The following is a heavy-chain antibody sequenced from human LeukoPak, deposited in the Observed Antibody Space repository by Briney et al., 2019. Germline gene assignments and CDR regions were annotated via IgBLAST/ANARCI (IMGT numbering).Heavy chain of an antibody. J-gene: IGHJ4*02. CDR2: IKQDGSEK. CDR1: GFNFANHA. V-gene: IGHV3-7*03. CDR3: ARPSRSESFY. D-gene: IGHD1-26*01. Sequence: GGSLRLSCAASGFNFANHAMSWVRQTPGKGLEWVANIKQDGSEKYYVDSVKGRFTISRDNAKNSLYLQMDSLRAEDTAVYYCARPSRSESFYWGQGTLVTVSS.